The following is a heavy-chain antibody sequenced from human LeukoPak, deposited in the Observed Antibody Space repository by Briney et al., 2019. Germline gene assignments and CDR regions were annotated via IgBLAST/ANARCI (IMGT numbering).Heavy chain of an antibody. V-gene: IGHV5-51*01. D-gene: IGHD5-18*01. J-gene: IGHJ6*02. CDR1: GYSFTSYW. CDR3: ARSDVDTAMSNYYYYGMDV. CDR2: IYHGDSDT. Sequence: GGSLKISCKGSGYSFTSYWIGWVGQMPGKGLEWMELIYHGDSDTRYSPSSQGQVTISGDKSISTAYLQWSSLKAPNTAMYYCARSDVDTAMSNYYYYGMDVWGQGTTVTVSS.